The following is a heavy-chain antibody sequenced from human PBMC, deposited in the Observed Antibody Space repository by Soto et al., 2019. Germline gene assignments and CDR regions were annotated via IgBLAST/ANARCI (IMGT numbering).Heavy chain of an antibody. CDR3: AKGTGYLEWLLGAHLDF. D-gene: IGHD3-3*01. J-gene: IGHJ4*02. CDR1: GFTFSDSG. V-gene: IGHV3-30*18. Sequence: QVQLMESGGGVVQPGRSLRLSCAASGFTFSDSGMHWVRQAPGKGLEWVALISFDGSSKYFSDSVKGRFTISRDNSKNTLYLQLTSLRPEDTAVYYCAKGTGYLEWLLGAHLDFWGQGTLVAVSS. CDR2: ISFDGSSK.